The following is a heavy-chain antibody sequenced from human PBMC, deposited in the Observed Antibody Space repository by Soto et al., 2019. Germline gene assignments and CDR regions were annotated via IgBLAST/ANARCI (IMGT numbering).Heavy chain of an antibody. CDR1: GGAINSYY. J-gene: IGHJ6*02. CDR2: IYYSGST. CDR3: AKNDDHGSSYHGMDV. Sequence: ETLSLTCTVSGGAINSYYWNWIRQPPGKGLEWIGYIYYSGSTNYNPSLKSRVTILVDTSKNQFSLKLSSVTAADTAMYYCAKNDDHGSSYHGMDVWGQGTTVTVSS. V-gene: IGHV4-59*01. D-gene: IGHD4-17*01.